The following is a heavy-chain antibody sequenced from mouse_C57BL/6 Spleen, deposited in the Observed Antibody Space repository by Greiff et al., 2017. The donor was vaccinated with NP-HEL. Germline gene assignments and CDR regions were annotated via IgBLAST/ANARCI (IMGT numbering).Heavy chain of an antibody. CDR1: GYAFSSYW. V-gene: IGHV1-80*01. CDR3: ARATTVVEEEYFDY. Sequence: QVQLQQSGAELVKPGASVKISCKASGYAFSSYWMNWVKQRPGKGLEWIGQIYPGDGDTNYNGKFKGKATLTADKSSSTAYMQLSSLTSEDSAVYFCARATTVVEEEYFDYWGQGTTLTVSS. J-gene: IGHJ2*01. D-gene: IGHD1-1*01. CDR2: IYPGDGDT.